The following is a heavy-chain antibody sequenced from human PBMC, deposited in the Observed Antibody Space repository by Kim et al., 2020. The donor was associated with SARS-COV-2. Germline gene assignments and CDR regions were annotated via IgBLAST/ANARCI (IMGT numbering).Heavy chain of an antibody. D-gene: IGHD3-9*01. CDR1: GYTFTSYA. J-gene: IGHJ5*02. Sequence: ASVKVSCKASGYTFTSYAMNWVRQAPGQGLEWMGWINTNTGNPTYAQGFTGRFVFSLDTSVSTAYLQISSLKAEDTAVYYCARDTLPPYDILTGYYNVEGWFDPWGQGTLVTVSS. V-gene: IGHV7-4-1*02. CDR2: INTNTGNP. CDR3: ARDTLPPYDILTGYYNVEGWFDP.